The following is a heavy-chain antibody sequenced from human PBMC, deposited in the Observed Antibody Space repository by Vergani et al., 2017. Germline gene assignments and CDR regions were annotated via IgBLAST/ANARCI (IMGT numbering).Heavy chain of an antibody. J-gene: IGHJ4*02. Sequence: QVQLQQWGAGLLKPSETLSLTCAVYGGSFSGYYWSWIRQPPGKGLEWIGEINHSGSTNYNPSLKSRVTISVDTSKNQFSLKLSSVTDADTAVYYCARGFPIYSYGRRYFDYWGQGTLVTVSS. CDR3: ARGFPIYSYGRRYFDY. CDR2: INHSGST. V-gene: IGHV4-34*01. D-gene: IGHD5-18*01. CDR1: GGSFSGYY.